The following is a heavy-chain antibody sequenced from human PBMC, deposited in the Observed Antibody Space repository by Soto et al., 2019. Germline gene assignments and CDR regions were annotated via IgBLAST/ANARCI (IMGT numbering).Heavy chain of an antibody. V-gene: IGHV1-18*01. CDR2: ISAYNGNT. CDR1: GYTFTSYG. Sequence: ASVKVSCKASGYTFTSYGISWVRQAPGQGLEWMGWISAYNGNTNYAQKLQGRVTMTTDTSTSTAYMELRSLRSDDTAVYYCARSNLVRGVIASPYYYYYYGMDVWGQGTTVTVSS. J-gene: IGHJ6*02. D-gene: IGHD3-10*01. CDR3: ARSNLVRGVIASPYYYYYYGMDV.